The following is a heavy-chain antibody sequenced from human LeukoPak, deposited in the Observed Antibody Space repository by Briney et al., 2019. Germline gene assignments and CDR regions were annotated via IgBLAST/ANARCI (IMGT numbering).Heavy chain of an antibody. D-gene: IGHD6-19*01. CDR2: ISAYNGNT. J-gene: IGHJ6*03. CDR3: ARIQSGWYWAESYYMDV. CDR1: GYTFTSYG. V-gene: IGHV1-18*01. Sequence: RASVKVSCKASGYTFTSYGISWVRQAPGQGLEWMGWISAYNGNTNYAQKLQGRVTMTTDTSTSTAYMELRSLRSDDTAVYYCARIQSGWYWAESYYMDVWGKGTTVTISS.